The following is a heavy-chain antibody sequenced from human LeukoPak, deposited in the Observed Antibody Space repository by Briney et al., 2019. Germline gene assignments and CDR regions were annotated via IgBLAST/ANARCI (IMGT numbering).Heavy chain of an antibody. CDR1: GGSISSGGYY. CDR3: GRVYGRGSIWFDP. V-gene: IGHV4-31*03. Sequence: SQTLSLTCTVSGGSISSGGYYWSWIRQHPGKGLEWIGYIYYSGSTYYNPSLKSRVTISVDTSKNQFSLKLSSVTAADTAVYYCGRVYGRGSIWFDPWGQGTLVTVSS. D-gene: IGHD3-10*01. CDR2: IYYSGST. J-gene: IGHJ5*02.